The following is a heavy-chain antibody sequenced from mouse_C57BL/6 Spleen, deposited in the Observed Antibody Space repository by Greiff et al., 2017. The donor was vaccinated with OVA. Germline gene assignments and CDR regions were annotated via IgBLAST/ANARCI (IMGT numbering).Heavy chain of an antibody. CDR3: ARGYGSRPFDY. V-gene: IGHV14-4*01. CDR1: GFNIQDDY. Sequence: VQLQQSGAELVRPGASVKLSCTASGFNIQDDYMHWVKQRPEQGLEWIGWIDPENGDTEYASKFQGKATITADTSSNTAYLQLSSLTSEDTAVYYCARGYGSRPFDYWGQGTTLTVSS. D-gene: IGHD1-1*01. J-gene: IGHJ2*01. CDR2: IDPENGDT.